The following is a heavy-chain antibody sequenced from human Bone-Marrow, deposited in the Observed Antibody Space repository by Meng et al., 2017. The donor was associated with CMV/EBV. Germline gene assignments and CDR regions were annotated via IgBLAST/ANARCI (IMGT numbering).Heavy chain of an antibody. D-gene: IGHD1-26*01. CDR1: GYTFTGYY. CDR2: INPNSGGT. J-gene: IGHJ4*02. Sequence: ASVKVSCKASGYTFTGYYMHWVRQAPGQGLEWMGWINPNSGGTNYAQKFQGRVTMTRDTSISTAYMELSRLRSDDKAVYYCARSLNHYAARGSGSYYAYWGQGTLVTVSS. V-gene: IGHV1-2*02. CDR3: ARSLNHYAARGSGSYYAY.